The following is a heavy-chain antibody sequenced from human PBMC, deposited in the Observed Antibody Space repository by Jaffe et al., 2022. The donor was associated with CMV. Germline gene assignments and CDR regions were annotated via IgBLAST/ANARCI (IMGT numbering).Heavy chain of an antibody. J-gene: IGHJ6*03. CDR3: ARDLMGLWSGYQKPDYYYYMDV. CDR1: GFTFSSYS. D-gene: IGHD3-3*01. Sequence: EVQLVESGGGLVKPGGSLRLSCAASGFTFSSYSMNWVRQAPGKGLEWVSSISSSSSYIYYADSVKGRFTISRDNAKNSLYLQMNSLRAEDTAVYYCARDLMGLWSGYQKPDYYYYMDVWGKGTTVTVSS. CDR2: ISSSSSYI. V-gene: IGHV3-21*01.